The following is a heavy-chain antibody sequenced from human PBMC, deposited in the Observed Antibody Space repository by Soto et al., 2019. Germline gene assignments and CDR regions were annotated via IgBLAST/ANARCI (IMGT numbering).Heavy chain of an antibody. CDR2: ISGSGGGST. V-gene: IGHV3-23*01. D-gene: IGHD2-15*01. CDR3: AKRYCSGGSCYAIDY. CDR1: GFAFSSYA. Sequence: EVQLLESGGGLVQPGGSLRLSCAASGFAFSSYAMTWVRQAPGKGLEWVSGISGSGGGSTYYADAVKGRFTIYRDNSKNTLYLQMNSLRAEDTAVYYCAKRYCSGGSCYAIDYWGQGALVTVSS. J-gene: IGHJ4*02.